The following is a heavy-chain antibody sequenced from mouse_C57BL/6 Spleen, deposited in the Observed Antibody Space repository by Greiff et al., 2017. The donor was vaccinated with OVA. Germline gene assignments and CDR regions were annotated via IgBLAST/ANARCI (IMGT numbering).Heavy chain of an antibody. CDR2: IYPGSGST. CDR3: ARTLITTVDYAMDY. CDR1: GYTFTSYW. D-gene: IGHD1-1*01. Sequence: QVQLQQSGAELVKPGASVKMSCKASGYTFTSYWITWVKQRPGQGLEWIGDIYPGSGSTNYNEKFKSKATLTVDTSSSTAYMQLSSLTSEDSAVYYCARTLITTVDYAMDYWGQGTSVTVSS. J-gene: IGHJ4*01. V-gene: IGHV1-55*01.